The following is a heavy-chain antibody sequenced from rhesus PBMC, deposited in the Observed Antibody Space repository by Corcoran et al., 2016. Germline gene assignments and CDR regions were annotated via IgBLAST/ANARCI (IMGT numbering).Heavy chain of an antibody. D-gene: IGHD3-9*01. CDR3: ARDRGDRFDV. V-gene: IGHV4-122*02. J-gene: IGHJ5-1*01. CDR1: GYSISSGYY. CDR2: ITYSGST. Sequence: QVQLQESGPGLVKPSETLSLTCAVSGYSISSGYYWSWIRQPPGKGLEWIGYITYSGSTSYNPSLKSRVTISRDTSKNQFSLKVSSVTAADTAVYYCARDRGDRFDVWGPGVLVTVSS.